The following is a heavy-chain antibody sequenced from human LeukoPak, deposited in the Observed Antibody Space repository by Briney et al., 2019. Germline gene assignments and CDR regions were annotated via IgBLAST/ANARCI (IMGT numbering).Heavy chain of an antibody. V-gene: IGHV1-69*13. CDR3: ARHTMVRDPFDC. Sequence: ASVKVSCKGSGGTFSSYAISWVRQAPGQGLEWMGGIIPIFGTANYAQKFQGRVTITADESTSTAYMELSSLRSEDTAVYYCARHTMVRDPFDCWGQGTLVTVSS. J-gene: IGHJ4*02. CDR2: IIPIFGTA. CDR1: GGTFSSYA. D-gene: IGHD3-10*01.